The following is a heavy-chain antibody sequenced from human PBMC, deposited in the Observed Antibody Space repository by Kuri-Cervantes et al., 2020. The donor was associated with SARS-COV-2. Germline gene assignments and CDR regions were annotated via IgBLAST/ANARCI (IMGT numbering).Heavy chain of an antibody. V-gene: IGHV3-49*04. J-gene: IGHJ6*02. CDR3: AREVSLMDGYSGYDSLGGGMDV. D-gene: IGHD5-12*01. Sequence: SLKISCTASGFTFGDYAMSWVRQAPGKGLEWVGFIRSKAYDGTTQYAASVKGRFTISRDDSKSIAYLQMNSLRTEDTAVYYCAREVSLMDGYSGYDSLGGGMDVWGQGTTVTVSS. CDR2: IRSKAYDGTT. CDR1: GFTFGDYA.